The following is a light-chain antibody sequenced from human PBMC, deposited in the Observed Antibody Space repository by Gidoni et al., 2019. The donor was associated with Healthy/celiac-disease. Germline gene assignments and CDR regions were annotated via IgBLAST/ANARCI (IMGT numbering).Light chain of an antibody. J-gene: IGKJ4*01. CDR2: GAS. CDR1: QSVSSSY. CDR3: QQYGSSPLT. Sequence: EIVLTQSPGTLSLSHGERATLSCRASQSVSSSYLAWYQQKPGQAPSLLIYGASSRANGIPDRFSGSGSGTDFTLTISRLEPEDFAVYYCQQYGSSPLTFXGXTKVEIK. V-gene: IGKV3-20*01.